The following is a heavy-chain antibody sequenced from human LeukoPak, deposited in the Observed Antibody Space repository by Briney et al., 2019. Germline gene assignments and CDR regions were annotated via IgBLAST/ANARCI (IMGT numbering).Heavy chain of an antibody. Sequence: PSKTLSLTCTVSGGSISSYYWSWIRQPPGKGLEWIGYIYYSGSTNYNPSLKSRVTISVDTSKNQFSLKLSSVTAADTAVYYCARVRSLYCSSTSCLYYYFDYWGQGTLVTVSS. J-gene: IGHJ4*02. D-gene: IGHD2-2*01. CDR2: IYYSGST. V-gene: IGHV4-59*01. CDR1: GGSISSYY. CDR3: ARVRSLYCSSTSCLYYYFDY.